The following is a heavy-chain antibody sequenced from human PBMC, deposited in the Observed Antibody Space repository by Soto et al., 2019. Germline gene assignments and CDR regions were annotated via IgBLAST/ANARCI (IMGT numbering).Heavy chain of an antibody. J-gene: IGHJ4*02. CDR3: AREERSWLSFDY. CDR2: IYYSGST. D-gene: IGHD6-13*01. CDR1: GGSISSYY. V-gene: IGHV4-59*01. Sequence: PSETLSLTCTVSGGSISSYYWSWIRQPPGKGLEWIGYIYYSGSTNYNPSLKSRVTISVDTSKNQFSLKLSSVTAADTAVYYCAREERSWLSFDYWGQGTLVTGSS.